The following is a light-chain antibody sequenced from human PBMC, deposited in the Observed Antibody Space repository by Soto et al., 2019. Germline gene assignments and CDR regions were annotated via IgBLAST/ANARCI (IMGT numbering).Light chain of an antibody. CDR3: QQYGTSPLYT. V-gene: IGKV3-20*01. CDR2: GAS. CDR1: QSISSSY. J-gene: IGKJ2*01. Sequence: EIVLTQSPGTLSLSPGERATLSCRASQSISSSYLAWYQQKPGQAPRLLISGASSRATGIPDRFSGSGSGTAFTLTISRLEPEDFAVYYCQQYGTSPLYTFGQGTKLEIK.